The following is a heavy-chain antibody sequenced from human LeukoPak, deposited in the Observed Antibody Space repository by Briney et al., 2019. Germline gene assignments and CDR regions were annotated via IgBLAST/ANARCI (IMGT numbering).Heavy chain of an antibody. J-gene: IGHJ4*02. V-gene: IGHV4-4*07. CDR3: ATGYSSSWFDY. Sequence: SETLSLTCTVSGGSISSYYWSWIRQPAGKELEWIGRIYTSGSTNYNPSLKSRVTMSVDTSKKQFSLKLSSVTAADTAVFYCATGYSSSWFDYWGQGTLVTVSS. CDR2: IYTSGST. D-gene: IGHD6-13*01. CDR1: GGSISSYY.